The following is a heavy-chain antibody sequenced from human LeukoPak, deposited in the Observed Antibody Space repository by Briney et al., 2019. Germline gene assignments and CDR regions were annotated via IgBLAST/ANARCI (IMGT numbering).Heavy chain of an antibody. CDR1: GFTVSSNY. CDR3: ARASPPGTDFWSGYYIYYFDY. V-gene: IGHV3-53*01. CDR2: IYSGGST. J-gene: IGHJ4*02. Sequence: PGGSLRLSCAASGFTVSSNYMSWVRQAPGKGPEWVSVIYSGGSTYYADSVKGRFTISRDNSKNTLYLQMNSLRAEDTAVYYCARASPPGTDFWSGYYIYYFDYWGQGTLVTVSS. D-gene: IGHD3-3*01.